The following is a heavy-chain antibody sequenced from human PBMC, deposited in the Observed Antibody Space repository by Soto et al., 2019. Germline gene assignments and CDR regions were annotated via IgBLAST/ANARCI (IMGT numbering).Heavy chain of an antibody. V-gene: IGHV1-46*03. D-gene: IGHD2-21*02. CDR2: INAGGGYT. CDR1: VCRFTNCD. Sequence: SVKLSCKACVCRFTNCDMHWGRPAPGRGLEWMGTINAGGGYTTYAQRFQGRVTMTRDTSTSTVSMELSSLRYEDTARYYCTRVGAIVVVTASFDLW. CDR3: TRVGAIVVVTASFDL. J-gene: IGHJ5*02.